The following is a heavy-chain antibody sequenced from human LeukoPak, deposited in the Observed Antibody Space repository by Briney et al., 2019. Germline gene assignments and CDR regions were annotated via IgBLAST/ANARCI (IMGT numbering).Heavy chain of an antibody. J-gene: IGHJ3*02. V-gene: IGHV3-48*03. D-gene: IGHD3-16*02. CDR1: GFTFSSYE. CDR3: ARGGPSYDYVWGSYRPNDAFDI. CDR2: ISSSGSTI. Sequence: PGGSLRLSCAASGFTFSSYEMNWVRQAPGKGLEWVSYISSSGSTIYYADSVKGRFTISRDNSKNTLYLQMNSLRAEDTAVYYCARGGPSYDYVWGSYRPNDAFDIWGQGTMVTVSS.